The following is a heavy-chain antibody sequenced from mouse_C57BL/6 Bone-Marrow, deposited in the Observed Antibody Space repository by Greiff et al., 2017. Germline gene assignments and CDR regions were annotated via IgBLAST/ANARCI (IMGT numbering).Heavy chain of an antibody. Sequence: QVQLQQPGTELVKPGASVKLSCKASGYTFTSSWMHWVKQRPGQGLEWIGRIDPSNGDTNYNAKFKGKATLTVDKSSSTAYMQLSSLTSEDSAVFDCSRDYYCKDYWGQGTTLTVSA. J-gene: IGHJ2*01. CDR3: SRDYYCKDY. V-gene: IGHV1-53*01. D-gene: IGHD1-1*01. CDR1: GYTFTSSW. CDR2: IDPSNGDT.